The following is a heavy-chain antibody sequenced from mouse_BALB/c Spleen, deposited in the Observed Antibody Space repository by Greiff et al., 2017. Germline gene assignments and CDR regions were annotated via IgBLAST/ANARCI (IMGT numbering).Heavy chain of an antibody. D-gene: IGHD1-1*01. CDR1: GYSITSGYY. J-gene: IGHJ3*01. CDR2: ISYDGSN. V-gene: IGHV3-6*02. Sequence: EVQLQQSGPGLVKPSQSLSLTCSVTGYSITSGYYWNWIRQFPGNKLEWMGYISYDGSNNYNPSLKNRISITRDTSKNQFFLKLNSVTTEDTATYYCASYYYGSSYAYWGQGTLVTVSA. CDR3: ASYYYGSSYAY.